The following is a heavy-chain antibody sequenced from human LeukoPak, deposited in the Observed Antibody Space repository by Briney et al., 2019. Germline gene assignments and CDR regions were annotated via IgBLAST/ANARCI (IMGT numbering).Heavy chain of an antibody. J-gene: IGHJ4*02. D-gene: IGHD6-13*01. CDR3: AKSSSSWRVY. CDR2: ISYDGSNK. V-gene: IGHV3-30*18. CDR1: GFTFSSYG. Sequence: RGGTLRLSCAASGFTFSSYGMHWVRQAPGKGLEGVAVISYDGSNKYYADSVKGGFTISRDNSKNTLYLQMNSLRAEDTAVYYCAKSSSSWRVYWGQGTLVTVSS.